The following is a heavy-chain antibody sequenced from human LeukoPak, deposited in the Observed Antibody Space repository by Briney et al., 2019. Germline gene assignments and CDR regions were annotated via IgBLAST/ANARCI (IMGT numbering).Heavy chain of an antibody. Sequence: PSGTLSLTCAVSGGSISSSNWWSWVRQPPGKGLEWIGEIYHSGSTNYNPSLKSRVTISVDKSKNQFSLKLSSVTAADTAVYYCAIRDPQYSSSWYGFDYWGQGTLVTVSS. V-gene: IGHV4-4*02. D-gene: IGHD6-13*01. CDR1: GGSISSSNW. CDR2: IYHSGST. J-gene: IGHJ4*02. CDR3: AIRDPQYSSSWYGFDY.